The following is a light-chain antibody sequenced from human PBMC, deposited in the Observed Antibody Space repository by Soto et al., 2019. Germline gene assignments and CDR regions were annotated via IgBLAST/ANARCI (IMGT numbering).Light chain of an antibody. CDR1: HSVSTNQ. V-gene: IGKV3-20*01. J-gene: IGKJ4*01. CDR3: QYYYESSP. CDR2: GAS. Sequence: NVVTQSPATLSLHTRERATLSCSASHSVSTNQLAWYQQKPGQAPRLLTYGASSRATGIADRFSGSGSGTDFTLTISRLEPEDFAVYYCQYYYESSPFGRGTKVDIK.